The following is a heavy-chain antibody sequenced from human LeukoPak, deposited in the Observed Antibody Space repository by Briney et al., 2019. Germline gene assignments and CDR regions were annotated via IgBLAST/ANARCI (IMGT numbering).Heavy chain of an antibody. CDR3: ARAAYYYDSSGYYYAYYFDY. Sequence: PSETLSLTCTVSGGSISSYYWGWIRQPPGKGLEWIGSIYHSGSTYYNPSLKSRVTISVDTSKNQFSLNLSSVTAADTAVYYCARAAYYYDSSGYYYAYYFDYWGQGTLVTVSS. CDR1: GGSISSYY. V-gene: IGHV4-38-2*02. CDR2: IYHSGST. D-gene: IGHD3-22*01. J-gene: IGHJ4*02.